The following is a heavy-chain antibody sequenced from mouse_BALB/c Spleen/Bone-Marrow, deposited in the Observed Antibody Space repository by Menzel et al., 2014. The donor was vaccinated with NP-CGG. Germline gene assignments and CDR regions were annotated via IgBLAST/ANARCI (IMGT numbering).Heavy chain of an antibody. D-gene: IGHD2-1*01. V-gene: IGHV2-6-1*01. CDR1: GLSLTRYG. CDR3: ARNGNFFAMDS. CDR2: IWSDGST. Sequence: VMLVESGPGLVAPSQSLSITCTISGLSLTRYGVHWVRQPPGKGLEWLVVIWSDGSTTYNSALKSRLSITKDNSKSQVFLKMNSLQTDDTAMYYCARNGNFFAMDSWGQGTSVTVSS. J-gene: IGHJ4*01.